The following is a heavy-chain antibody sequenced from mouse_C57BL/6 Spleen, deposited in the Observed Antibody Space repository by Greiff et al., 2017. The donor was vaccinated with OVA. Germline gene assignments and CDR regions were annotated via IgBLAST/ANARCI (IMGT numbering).Heavy chain of an antibody. CDR2: IDPETGGT. D-gene: IGHD2-4*01. V-gene: IGHV1-15*01. CDR3: TKRGDYDRFAY. CDR1: GYTFTDYE. Sequence: VQLQQSGAELVRPGASVTLSCKASGYTFTDYEMHWVKQTPVHGLEWIGAIDPETGGTAYNQKFKGKAILTADKSSSTAYMELRSLTSEDSAVYYCTKRGDYDRFAYWGQGTLVTVSA. J-gene: IGHJ3*01.